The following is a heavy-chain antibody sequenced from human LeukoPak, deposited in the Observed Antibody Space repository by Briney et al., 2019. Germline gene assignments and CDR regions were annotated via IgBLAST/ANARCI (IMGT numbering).Heavy chain of an antibody. D-gene: IGHD6-19*01. J-gene: IGHJ4*02. CDR3: PKQSYASGWNPFDY. V-gene: IGHV3-23*01. Sequence: GGSLRLSCAASGFTFSSYAMSWVRQAPGKGLEWVSTVSGGGVTTYYADSAKGRFTISRDNSKNTLYLQMDSLTAEDTAVYYCPKQSYASGWNPFDYWGQGILVTVSS. CDR1: GFTFSSYA. CDR2: VSGGGVTT.